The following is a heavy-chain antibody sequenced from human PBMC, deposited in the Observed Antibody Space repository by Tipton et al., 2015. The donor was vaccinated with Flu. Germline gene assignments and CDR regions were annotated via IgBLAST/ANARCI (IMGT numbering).Heavy chain of an antibody. D-gene: IGHD6-19*01. J-gene: IGHJ4*02. Sequence: SLRLSCAASGFAFSSYWMHWVRQAPGKGLEWVANINQDGSEKYYVDSVKGRFTISRDNAKNSLYLQMNSLRAEDTAVYYCARAIYNSDSNWGQGTLVTVSS. V-gene: IGHV3-7*03. CDR3: ARAIYNSDSN. CDR1: GFAFSSYW. CDR2: INQDGSEK.